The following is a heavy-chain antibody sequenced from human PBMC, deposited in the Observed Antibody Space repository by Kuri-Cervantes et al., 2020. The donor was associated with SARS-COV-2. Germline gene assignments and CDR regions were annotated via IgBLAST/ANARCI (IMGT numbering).Heavy chain of an antibody. CDR3: ASPHCSGGSCYLGYDY. V-gene: IGHV4-38-2*01. J-gene: IGHJ4*02. D-gene: IGHD2-15*01. CDR2: IYHSGST. Sequence: SETLSLACDVSGYSISSGYYWGWIRQPPGTGLEWIGSIYHSGSTYYNPSLKGRVTISVDTSKNQFSLKLSCVTAADTAVYYCASPHCSGGSCYLGYDYWGQGTLVTVSS. CDR1: GYSISSGYY.